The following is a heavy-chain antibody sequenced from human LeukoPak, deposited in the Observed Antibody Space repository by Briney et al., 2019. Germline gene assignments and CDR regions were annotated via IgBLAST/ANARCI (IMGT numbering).Heavy chain of an antibody. D-gene: IGHD6-6*01. CDR1: GGSVSSGSYY. V-gene: IGHV4-39*07. CDR3: AREVAVWIAARGSFDP. Sequence: PSETLSLTCTVSGGSVSSGSYYRNWIRQPPGKGLEWIGEINHSGSTNYNPSLKSRVTISVDTSKDQFSLKLSSVTAADTAVYYCAREVAVWIAARGSFDPWGQGTLVTVSS. J-gene: IGHJ5*02. CDR2: INHSGST.